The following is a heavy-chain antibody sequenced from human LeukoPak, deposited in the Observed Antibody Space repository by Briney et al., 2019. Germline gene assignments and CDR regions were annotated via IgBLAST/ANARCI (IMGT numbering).Heavy chain of an antibody. CDR1: GYRFTSYW. J-gene: IGHJ4*02. CDR2: IYSGYSDT. V-gene: IGHV5-51*01. D-gene: IGHD6-13*01. Sequence: GESLKISCKGSGYRFTSYWIGWVRQMPGKGLEWMGMIYSGYSDTRYSPSFQGQVTISADKPISTSYLQWSSLKASDTAMYYCARHPRSEKGMPAGFDYWGQGTLVTVSS. CDR3: ARHPRSEKGMPAGFDY.